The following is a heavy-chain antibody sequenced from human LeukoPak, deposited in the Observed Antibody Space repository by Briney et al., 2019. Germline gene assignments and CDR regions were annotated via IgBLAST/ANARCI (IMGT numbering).Heavy chain of an antibody. J-gene: IGHJ4*02. D-gene: IGHD3-10*01. V-gene: IGHV3-23*01. CDR3: AKEGSVPYYFDY. Sequence: GGSLRLSCAASGFTFSSYAMSWVPHAPGKGLEWVSDISGSGGSTYYADSVKGRFTISRDNSKNTLYLQMNSLRAEDTAVYYCAKEGSVPYYFDYWGQGTLVTVSS. CDR2: ISGSGGST. CDR1: GFTFSSYA.